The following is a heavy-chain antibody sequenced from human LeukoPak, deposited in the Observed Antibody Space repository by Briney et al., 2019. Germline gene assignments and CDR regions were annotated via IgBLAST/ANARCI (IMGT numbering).Heavy chain of an antibody. J-gene: IGHJ4*02. V-gene: IGHV3-49*04. Sequence: GGSLTLPCTASGFTFGDYTLSWVRQAPGKGLEWVGFIRSKAYGGTTEYAASVKGRFTISRDDSKSIAYLQMNSLKTEDTAVYYCSRSAGYSSGWYHDYRGQGTLVTVSS. CDR2: IRSKAYGGTT. D-gene: IGHD6-19*01. CDR1: GFTFGDYT. CDR3: SRSAGYSSGWYHDY.